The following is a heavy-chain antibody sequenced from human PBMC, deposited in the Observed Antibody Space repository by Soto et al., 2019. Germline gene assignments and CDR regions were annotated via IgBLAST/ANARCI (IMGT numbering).Heavy chain of an antibody. CDR2: ISSRSSYI. CDR1: GFTFSSYG. CDR3: ASGWQLKDYYAMDV. V-gene: IGHV3-21*01. D-gene: IGHD1-1*01. J-gene: IGHJ6*02. Sequence: GGSLRLSCVGSGFTFSSYGLHWVRQAPGKGLERVSSISSRSSYIYYADSVKGRFTISRDNAKRSLFLQMNTLRAEDTAMYYCASGWQLKDYYAMDVWGQGTTVTVSS.